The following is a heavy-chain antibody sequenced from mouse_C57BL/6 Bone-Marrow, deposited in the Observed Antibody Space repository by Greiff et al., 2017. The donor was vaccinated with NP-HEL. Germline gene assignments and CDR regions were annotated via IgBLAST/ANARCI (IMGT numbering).Heavy chain of an antibody. CDR3: ARWDSTSYFDY. CDR2: IFPGSGST. CDR1: GYTFTSHW. V-gene: IGHV1-56*01. J-gene: IGHJ2*01. Sequence: QVQLQQSGPELVRPGASVKISCKAPGYTFTSHWLQWVRQRPGQGLEWIGEIFPGSGSTYYNEKFKGKATLTVDTSSRTASIQLSSLTSEDSGVYLCARWDSTSYFDYWGKGTTLTGST. D-gene: IGHD5-1*01.